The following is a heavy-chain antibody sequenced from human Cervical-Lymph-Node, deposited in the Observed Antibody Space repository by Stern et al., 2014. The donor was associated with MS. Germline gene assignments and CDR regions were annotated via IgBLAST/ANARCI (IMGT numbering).Heavy chain of an antibody. CDR2: ISTSSDYK. J-gene: IGHJ4*02. Sequence: EVQLVQSGGGLVKPGGSLRLSCAASGFTFSYSGMNWVRQAPGKGLEWVSSISTSSDYKYYADSVKGRFTISRDNAKNSLYLQMNSLRAEDTAVYYCARDLTGRGVVPAAHDYWGQGTVVAVSS. CDR1: GFTFSYSG. D-gene: IGHD2-2*01. V-gene: IGHV3-21*01. CDR3: ARDLTGRGVVPAAHDY.